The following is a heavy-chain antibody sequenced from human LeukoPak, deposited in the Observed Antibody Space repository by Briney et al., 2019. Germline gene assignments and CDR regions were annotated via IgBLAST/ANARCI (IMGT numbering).Heavy chain of an antibody. J-gene: IGHJ4*02. D-gene: IGHD2-2*01. CDR1: GGSFSGYY. Sequence: SETLSLTCAVYGGSFSGYYWSWIRQPPGKGLEWIGEINHSGSTNYNPSLKSRVTISVDTSKNQFSLKLSSVTGADTAVYYCARGIGGIVVVPAAKDYWGQGTLVTVSS. CDR3: ARGIGGIVVVPAAKDY. CDR2: INHSGST. V-gene: IGHV4-34*01.